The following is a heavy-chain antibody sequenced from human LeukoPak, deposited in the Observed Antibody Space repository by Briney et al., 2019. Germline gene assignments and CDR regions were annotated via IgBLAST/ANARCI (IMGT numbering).Heavy chain of an antibody. CDR1: GYTFTGYS. J-gene: IGHJ4*02. V-gene: IGHV1-2*02. Sequence: ASVKVSCKASGYTFTGYSIHWVRQAPGQGLEWMGWINPNSGVTNYAQKFQGRVTMTRDTSISTAYMELSRLRSDDTAVYYCARSMTTVTHFDYWGQGTLVTVSS. D-gene: IGHD4-17*01. CDR3: ARSMTTVTHFDY. CDR2: INPNSGVT.